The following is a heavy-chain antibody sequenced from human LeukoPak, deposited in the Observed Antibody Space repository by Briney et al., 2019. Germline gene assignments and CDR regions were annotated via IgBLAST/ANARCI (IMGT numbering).Heavy chain of an antibody. D-gene: IGHD3-22*01. CDR3: AKDLGVVVTTFDY. Sequence: GGSVRLSCAASGLTFSSYGMHGVRPAPGKGLAGVAVISYDGSNKYYADSVKGRFTISRDNSKKTLYLQMNSLRAEDTAVYYCAKDLGVVVTTFDYWGEGTLVTASP. CDR1: GLTFSSYG. CDR2: ISYDGSNK. J-gene: IGHJ4*02. V-gene: IGHV3-30*18.